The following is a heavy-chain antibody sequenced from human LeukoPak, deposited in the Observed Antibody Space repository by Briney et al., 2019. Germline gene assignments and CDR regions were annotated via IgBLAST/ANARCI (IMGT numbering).Heavy chain of an antibody. J-gene: IGHJ3*02. Sequence: SETLSLTCTVSGGSIGSRAYYWSWIRQPAGKGLEYIGRIYTDGSPNYNPSLKSRVTISVDTSKNQFSLKLSSVTAADTAVYYCARRRVSRAFDIWGQGTMVTVSS. CDR3: ARRRVSRAFDI. CDR1: GGSIGSRAYY. D-gene: IGHD3-10*01. CDR2: IYTDGSP. V-gene: IGHV4-61*02.